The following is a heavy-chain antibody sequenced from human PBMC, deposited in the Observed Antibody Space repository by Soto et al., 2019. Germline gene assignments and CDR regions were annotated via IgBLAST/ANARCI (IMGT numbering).Heavy chain of an antibody. CDR3: ARLAMVRGVATYGIDV. D-gene: IGHD3-10*01. V-gene: IGHV5-10-1*01. Sequence: GESLKISCKGSGYSFTSYWISWVRQMPGKGLEWMGRIDPSDSYTNYSPSFQGHVTLSADKAISTAYLQWSSLKASDTVMYYCARLAMVRGVATYGIDVWGQGTTVTVSS. CDR1: GYSFTSYW. CDR2: IDPSDSYT. J-gene: IGHJ6*02.